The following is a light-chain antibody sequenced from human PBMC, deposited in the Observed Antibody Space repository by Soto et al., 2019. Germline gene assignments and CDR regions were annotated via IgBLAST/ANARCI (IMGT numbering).Light chain of an antibody. V-gene: IGLV2-23*02. CDR1: SSGVGSYNL. CDR2: EVS. CDR3: CSYAGSSTYYV. J-gene: IGLJ1*01. Sequence: QSALTQPASVSGSPGQSITISCTGTSSGVGSYNLVSWYQQHPGKAPKLMIYEVSKRPSGVSNRFSGSKSGNTASLTISGLQAEDEADYYCCSYAGSSTYYVFGTGTQVTVL.